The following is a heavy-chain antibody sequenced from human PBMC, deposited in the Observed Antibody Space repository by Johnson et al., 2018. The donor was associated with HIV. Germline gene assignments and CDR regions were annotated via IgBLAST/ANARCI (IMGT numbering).Heavy chain of an antibody. D-gene: IGHD5-18*01. J-gene: IGHJ3*02. V-gene: IGHV3-74*02. Sequence: VQLVESGGGLVQPGRSLRLSCAASGFTFNNYWMHWVRQVPGKGLVWVSRINSDGSSTTYADSVKGRFTISRDNAKNTLYLQMNSLRVEDTAVYYCASSFTANIWGQGTMVSVSS. CDR3: ASSFTANI. CDR2: INSDGSST. CDR1: GFTFNNYW.